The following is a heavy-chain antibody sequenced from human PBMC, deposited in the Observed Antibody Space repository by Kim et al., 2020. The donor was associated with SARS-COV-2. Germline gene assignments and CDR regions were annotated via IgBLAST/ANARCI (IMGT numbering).Heavy chain of an antibody. V-gene: IGHV5-10-1*01. CDR1: GYSFTSYW. CDR3: ARHGSGYYGFDY. Sequence: GESLKISCKGSGYSFTSYWISWVRQMPGKGLEWMGRIDPSDSYTNYSPSFQGHVTISADNSISTAYLQWSSLKASDTAMYYCARHGSGYYGFDYWGQGTLVTVSS. D-gene: IGHD3-22*01. J-gene: IGHJ4*02. CDR2: IDPSDSYT.